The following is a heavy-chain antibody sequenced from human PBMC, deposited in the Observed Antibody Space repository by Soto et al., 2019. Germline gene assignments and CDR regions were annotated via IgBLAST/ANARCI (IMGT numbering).Heavy chain of an antibody. Sequence: ASVKVSCKASGYTFTSYGISWVRQAPGQGLEWMGWISAYNGNTNYAQKLQGRVTMTTDTSTSTAYMELRSLRSDDTAVYYCARLMMHYYDSSGYYHLDYWGQGTLVTVSS. J-gene: IGHJ4*02. CDR2: ISAYNGNT. V-gene: IGHV1-18*01. CDR1: GYTFTSYG. D-gene: IGHD3-22*01. CDR3: ARLMMHYYDSSGYYHLDY.